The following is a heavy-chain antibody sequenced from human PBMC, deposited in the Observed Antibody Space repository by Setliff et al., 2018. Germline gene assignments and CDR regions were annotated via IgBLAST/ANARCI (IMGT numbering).Heavy chain of an antibody. Sequence: GESLKISCQGSGYNFVNYWIGWARQMPGKGLEWMGIIYPGDSDTRYSPSFEGQVTISADKSISTAYLQWSSLKASDTAIYYCSRPAYSSRWYEIKGFDYWGQGTLVTVSS. D-gene: IGHD6-13*01. CDR3: SRPAYSSRWYEIKGFDY. CDR1: GYNFVNYW. CDR2: IYPGDSDT. J-gene: IGHJ4*02. V-gene: IGHV5-51*01.